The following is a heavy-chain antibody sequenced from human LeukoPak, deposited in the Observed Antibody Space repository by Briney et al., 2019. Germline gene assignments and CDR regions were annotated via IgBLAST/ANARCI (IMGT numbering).Heavy chain of an antibody. D-gene: IGHD3-22*01. CDR2: IIPIFGTA. Sequence: SVKVSCKASGGTFSSYAISWVRQAPGQGLEWMGGIIPIFGTANYAQKFQGRVTMTTDTSTSTAYMELRSLRSDDTAVYYCGRGFPPRRDYDSRGYYSYYFDYWGQGTLVTVSS. V-gene: IGHV1-69*05. CDR3: GRGFPPRRDYDSRGYYSYYFDY. CDR1: GGTFSSYA. J-gene: IGHJ4*02.